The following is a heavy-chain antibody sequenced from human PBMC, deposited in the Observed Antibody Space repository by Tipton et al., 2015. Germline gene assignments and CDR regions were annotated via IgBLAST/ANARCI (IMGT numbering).Heavy chain of an antibody. CDR1: GFTFSNYA. J-gene: IGHJ4*02. D-gene: IGHD4-11*01. Sequence: SLRLSCAASGFTFSNYAMSWVRQAPGKGLEWVSAISASGSGTYYTDSLKGRFTISRDNSRNTLYLQMNSLRAEDTAVYYCAKRGTVTTGVDYWGQGTLVTVSS. CDR3: AKRGTVTTGVDY. CDR2: ISASGSGT. V-gene: IGHV3-23*01.